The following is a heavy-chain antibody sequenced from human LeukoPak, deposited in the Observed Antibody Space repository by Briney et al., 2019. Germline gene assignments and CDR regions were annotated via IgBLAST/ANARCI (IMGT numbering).Heavy chain of an antibody. Sequence: GGSLRLSCAASGFTVSTNYMSWVRQAPGKGLEWVSVIYSGDTTFYADSVRGKFTISRDNAKNSLYLQMNSLRAEDTAVYYCARDGGSIVVVPAAHYYYYGMDVWGQGTTVTVSS. CDR3: ARDGGSIVVVPAAHYYYYGMDV. J-gene: IGHJ6*02. CDR1: GFTVSTNY. D-gene: IGHD2-2*01. V-gene: IGHV3-66*01. CDR2: IYSGDTT.